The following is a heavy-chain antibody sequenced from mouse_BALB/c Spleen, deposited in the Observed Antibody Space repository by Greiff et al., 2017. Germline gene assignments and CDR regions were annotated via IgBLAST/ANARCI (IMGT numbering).Heavy chain of an antibody. CDR2: ISSGGSYT. V-gene: IGHV5-9-3*01. D-gene: IGHD2-1*01. CDR1: GFTFSSYA. CDR3: ARLYGNYVVAY. Sequence: EVQLVESGGGLVKPGGSLKLSCAASGFTFSSYAMSWVRQTPEKRLEWVATISSGGSYTYYPDSVKGRFTISRDNAKNTLYLQMSSLRSEDTAMYYCARLYGNYVVAYWGQGTLVTVSA. J-gene: IGHJ3*01.